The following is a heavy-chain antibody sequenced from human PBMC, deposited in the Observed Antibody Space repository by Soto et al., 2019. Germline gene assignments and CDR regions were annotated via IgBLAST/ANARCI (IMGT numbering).Heavy chain of an antibody. J-gene: IGHJ4*02. V-gene: IGHV3-48*02. Sequence: LRLSCAASGFTFSSYSMNWVRQAPGKGLEWVSYISSSSSTIYYADSVKGRFTISRDNAKNSLYLQMNSLRDEDTAVYYCARFLGQLVRGGYFDYWGQGTLVTVSS. CDR2: ISSSSSTI. D-gene: IGHD6-6*01. CDR1: GFTFSSYS. CDR3: ARFLGQLVRGGYFDY.